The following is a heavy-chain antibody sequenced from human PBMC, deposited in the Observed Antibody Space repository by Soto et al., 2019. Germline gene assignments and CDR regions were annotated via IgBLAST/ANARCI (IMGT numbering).Heavy chain of an antibody. CDR1: GFTFSSYG. J-gene: IGHJ4*02. V-gene: IGHV3-30*18. CDR2: ISYDGSNK. D-gene: IGHD3-3*01. Sequence: PGGSLRLSCAASGFTFSSYGMHWVRQAPGKGLEWVAVISYDGSNKYYADSVKGRFTISRDNSKNTLYLQMNSLRAEDTAVYYCAKDPPTEFYYFDYWGQGTLVTVSS. CDR3: AKDPPTEFYYFDY.